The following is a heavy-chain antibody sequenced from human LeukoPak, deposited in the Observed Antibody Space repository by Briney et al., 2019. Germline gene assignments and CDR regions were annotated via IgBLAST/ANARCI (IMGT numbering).Heavy chain of an antibody. CDR1: GASITGHY. CDR2: IYYSGTT. V-gene: IGHV4-59*08. J-gene: IGHJ4*02. D-gene: IGHD2/OR15-2a*01. Sequence: SETLSLTCTVSGASITGHYWSWIRQPPGKGLEWIGFIYYSGTTNYNPSLKSRVTISVDSSKNQFSLTLSSVTAADTAVYYFAGHLGRGNLLCYRGQGTLVTVSS. CDR3: AGHLGRGNLLCY.